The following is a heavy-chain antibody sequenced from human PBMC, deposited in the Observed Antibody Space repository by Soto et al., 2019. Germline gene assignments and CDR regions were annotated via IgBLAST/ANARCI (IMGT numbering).Heavy chain of an antibody. CDR2: ISGSGGST. D-gene: IGHD2-15*01. Sequence: PGGSLRLSCAASGFTFSSYAMSWVRQAPGKGLEWVSAISGSGGSTYYADTVKGRFTISRDNSKNTLYLQMNSLRAEDTAVYYCAKGKATLVRYYGMDVWGQGTTVTVSS. V-gene: IGHV3-23*01. CDR1: GFTFSSYA. CDR3: AKGKATLVRYYGMDV. J-gene: IGHJ6*02.